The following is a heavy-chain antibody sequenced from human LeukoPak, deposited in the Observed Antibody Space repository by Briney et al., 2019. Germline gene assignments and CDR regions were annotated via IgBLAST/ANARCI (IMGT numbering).Heavy chain of an antibody. CDR2: ISGSGDYA. CDR1: GFTFSSYA. V-gene: IGHV3-23*01. Sequence: PGGSLRLSCAASGFTFSSYAMNWVRQAPGKGLEWVSSISGSGDYAYYADSVKGRFTISRDNSKNTLHLQMDSLRAEDTAIYYCAKDQAPKENFQHWGQGTLVTVSS. CDR3: AKDQAPKENFQH. J-gene: IGHJ1*01.